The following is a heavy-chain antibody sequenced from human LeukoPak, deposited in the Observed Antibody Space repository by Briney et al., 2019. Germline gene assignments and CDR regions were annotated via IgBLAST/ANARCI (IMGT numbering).Heavy chain of an antibody. Sequence: SVKVSCKASGGTFINCAISWVRQAPGQGLEWMGGIIPISGTAHYAQKFQGRVTITADESTSTAYMELSSLRSEDTAVYYCARGWLAETTVVTPYNYWGQGTVVTVSS. CDR1: GGTFINCA. V-gene: IGHV1-69*13. D-gene: IGHD4-23*01. J-gene: IGHJ4*02. CDR2: IIPISGTA. CDR3: ARGWLAETTVVTPYNY.